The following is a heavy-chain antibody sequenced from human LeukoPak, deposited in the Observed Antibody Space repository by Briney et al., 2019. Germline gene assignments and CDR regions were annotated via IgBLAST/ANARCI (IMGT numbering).Heavy chain of an antibody. CDR3: ARDRCSGDRCWRYFDN. CDR2: ISSSGGST. V-gene: IGHV3-64*01. CDR1: GFTFSSYA. Sequence: GGSLRLSCAASGFTFSSYAMHWVRQAPGKGLEYVSAISSSGGSTFYANSVKGRFTISRDNSKNTLYLQMGSLRGEDMAVYYCARDRCSGDRCWRYFDNWGQGTLVTVSS. J-gene: IGHJ4*02. D-gene: IGHD2-15*01.